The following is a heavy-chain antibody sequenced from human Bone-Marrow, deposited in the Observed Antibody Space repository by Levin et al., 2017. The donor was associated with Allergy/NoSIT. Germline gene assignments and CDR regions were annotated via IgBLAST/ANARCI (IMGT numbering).Heavy chain of an antibody. CDR1: GFNFNNAW. J-gene: IGHJ6*03. CDR3: TPSVATQFYYYYYMDV. CDR2: IKGKIDGGTI. D-gene: IGHD2-21*02. V-gene: IGHV3-15*01. Sequence: GGSLRLSCAASGFNFNNAWMSWVRQTPGKGLEWVGRIKGKIDGGTIDYAAPVKGRFTISRDDSKNTLYLQINSLKIEDTAVYYCTPSVATQFYYYYYMDVWGKGTTVTVSS.